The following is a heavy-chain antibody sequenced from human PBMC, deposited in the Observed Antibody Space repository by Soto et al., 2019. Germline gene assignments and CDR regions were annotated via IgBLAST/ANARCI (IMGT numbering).Heavy chain of an antibody. J-gene: IGHJ6*02. V-gene: IGHV1-18*01. CDR1: GYTFSDHG. CDR3: ARVYSGYDVRDYYYGMDV. D-gene: IGHD5-12*01. Sequence: ASVKVSCKASGYTFSDHGISXVRQAPGQGLEWMGWISAYNGNTNYAQKLQGRVAMTTDTSTSTAYMELRSLRSDDTAVYYCARVYSGYDVRDYYYGMDVWGQGTTVTVSS. CDR2: ISAYNGNT.